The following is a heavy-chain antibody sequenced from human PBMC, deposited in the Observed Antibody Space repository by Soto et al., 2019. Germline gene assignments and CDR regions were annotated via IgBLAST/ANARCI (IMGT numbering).Heavy chain of an antibody. CDR3: AKRTPEDYFDY. J-gene: IGHJ4*02. CDR2: ISGSGGST. CDR1: GFTFSSYA. Sequence: PGGSLRLSCEASGFTFSSYAMSWVRQAPGKGLEWVSGISGSGGSTYYADSVKGRFTISGDNSKNTLHLQMNSLRAEDTAVYYCAKRTPEDYFDYWGQGTLVTVSS. V-gene: IGHV3-23*01.